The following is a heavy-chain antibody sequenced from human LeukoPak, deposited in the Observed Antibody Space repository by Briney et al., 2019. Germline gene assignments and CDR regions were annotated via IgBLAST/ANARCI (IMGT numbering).Heavy chain of an antibody. CDR2: ISYDGSNK. J-gene: IGHJ4*02. CDR1: GFTFSSYA. V-gene: IGHV3-30-3*01. D-gene: IGHD3-22*01. CDR3: ARDSGDSSGYYFDY. Sequence: LAGGSLRLSCAASGFTFSSYAMHWVRQAPGKGLGWVAVISYDGSNKYYADSVKGRFTISRDNSKNTLYLQMNSLRAEDTAVYYCARDSGDSSGYYFDYWGQGTLVTVSS.